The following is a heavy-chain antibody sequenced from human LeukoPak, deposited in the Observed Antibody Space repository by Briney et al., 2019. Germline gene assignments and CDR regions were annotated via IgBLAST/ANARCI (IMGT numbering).Heavy chain of an antibody. V-gene: IGHV4-30-2*01. CDR3: ARGALGYSFNWFDP. CDR2: IYPSGST. Sequence: SQTLSLSCAVSGGSISSGGYSWSWIRQPPGKGLEWIGYIYPSGSTFYIPSLRSRVTISVDRSKNQFSLNLSSVTAADTAVHYCARGALGYSFNWFDPWGQGTLVTVSS. D-gene: IGHD2-21*01. J-gene: IGHJ5*02. CDR1: GGSISSGGYS.